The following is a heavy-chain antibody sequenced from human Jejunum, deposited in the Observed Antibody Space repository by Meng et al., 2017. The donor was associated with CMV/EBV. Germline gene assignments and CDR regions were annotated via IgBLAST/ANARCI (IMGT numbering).Heavy chain of an antibody. Sequence: ASGDTPTADFMFWVRQAPGQGLEWMGCINSHSGATQYAQKFQGRVTMTRDTSISTVYMDLSSLRSDDTADYYCLTYTSSSHSFGPWGQGTLVTVSS. CDR1: GDTPTADF. V-gene: IGHV1-2*02. J-gene: IGHJ5*02. CDR3: LTYTSSSHSFGP. CDR2: INSHSGAT. D-gene: IGHD6-6*01.